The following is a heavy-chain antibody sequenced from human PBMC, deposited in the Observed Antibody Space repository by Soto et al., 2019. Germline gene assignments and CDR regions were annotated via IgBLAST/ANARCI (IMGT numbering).Heavy chain of an antibody. J-gene: IGHJ4*02. CDR1: GFTFSDYG. V-gene: IGHV3-33*08. Sequence: QVHLVESGGGVVQPGGSLRLSCARSGFTFSDYGMHWVRQAPGKGLEWVAVLWYDGSGEYYTDSVRGRFTISRVNSKNTLYLQMNNLRDEDTVVYYCARDSVRFLEHFSKDYFDYWGQGTRVTVSS. CDR2: LWYDGSGE. D-gene: IGHD3-3*01. CDR3: ARDSVRFLEHFSKDYFDY.